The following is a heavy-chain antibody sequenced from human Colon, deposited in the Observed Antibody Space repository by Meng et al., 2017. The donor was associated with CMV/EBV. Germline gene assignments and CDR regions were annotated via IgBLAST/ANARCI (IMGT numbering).Heavy chain of an antibody. Sequence: GSLRLSCAVSGGPFKGYYWNWIRQSPGKGLEWIGEIRHSGLTSHNPALKSRTTISLDTSKNQVSLEVRSVIAADTGVYYCARQRENFYYYGMDVWGHGTMVTVSS. J-gene: IGHJ6*02. D-gene: IGHD5-24*01. V-gene: IGHV4-34*04. CDR3: ARQRENFYYYGMDV. CDR1: GGPFKGYY. CDR2: IRHSGLT.